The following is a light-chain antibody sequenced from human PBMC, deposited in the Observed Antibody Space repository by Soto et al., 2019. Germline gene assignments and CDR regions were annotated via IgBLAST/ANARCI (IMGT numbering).Light chain of an antibody. J-gene: IGKJ1*01. CDR3: QQYNNWSLT. CDR2: GAS. V-gene: IGKV3-15*01. Sequence: EILMTQSPATLSVSPGETATLSCRASQSVSSNLAWYQQKPGQAPRLLIYGASTRATGIPARFSGSGSGTEFTLTISSLQSEDFAVYYCQQYNNWSLTFGQGTKVEIK. CDR1: QSVSSN.